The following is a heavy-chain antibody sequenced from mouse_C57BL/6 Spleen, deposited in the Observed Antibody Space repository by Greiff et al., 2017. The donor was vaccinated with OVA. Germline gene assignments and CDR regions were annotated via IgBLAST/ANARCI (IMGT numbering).Heavy chain of an antibody. J-gene: IGHJ3*01. Sequence: VQLVESGAELVRPGTSVKVSCKASGYAFTNYLIEWVKQRPGQGLEWIGVINPGGGGTNYNEKFKGKATLTADKSSSTAYMQLSSLTSEDSAVYFGARDYDYDEGAWFAYWGQGTLVTVSA. V-gene: IGHV1-54*01. CDR3: ARDYDYDEGAWFAY. CDR1: GYAFTNYL. D-gene: IGHD2-4*01. CDR2: INPGGGGT.